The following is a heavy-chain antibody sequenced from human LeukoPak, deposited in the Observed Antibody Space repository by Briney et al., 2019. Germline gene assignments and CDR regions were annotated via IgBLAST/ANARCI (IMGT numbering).Heavy chain of an antibody. Sequence: PGGSLRLSCAASGFTFSDYYMSWIRQAPGKGLEWVSYISSSGSTIYYADSVRGRFTISRDNAKNSLYLQMNSLRAEDTAVYYCTTARGSDLQYFQHWGQGTLVTVSS. CDR3: TTARGSDLQYFQH. J-gene: IGHJ1*01. D-gene: IGHD1-26*01. CDR2: ISSSGSTI. V-gene: IGHV3-11*01. CDR1: GFTFSDYY.